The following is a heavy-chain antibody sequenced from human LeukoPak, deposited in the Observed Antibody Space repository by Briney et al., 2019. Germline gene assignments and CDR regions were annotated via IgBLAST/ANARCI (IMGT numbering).Heavy chain of an antibody. CDR2: INSGGSA. Sequence: GGSLRLSCAASGLTVSSNYMSWVRQAPGKGLEWVSGINSGGSASYTDSVKGRFTISRDNSKNTLYLQMNSLRAEDTAVYYCARTWGYRFDPWGQGTLVTVSS. V-gene: IGHV3-53*01. J-gene: IGHJ5*02. CDR3: ARTWGYRFDP. CDR1: GLTVSSNY. D-gene: IGHD3-16*01.